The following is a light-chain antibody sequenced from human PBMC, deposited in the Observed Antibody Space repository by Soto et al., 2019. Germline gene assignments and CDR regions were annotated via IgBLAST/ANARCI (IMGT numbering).Light chain of an antibody. Sequence: IGITKTPSCPSVTQGERVTLSCRAGQCVTTNFAWYQQKSGQSPRLLIYDVSTRATGVPARFSGTGSETDFTLTISGLQSEDSAVYFCPQYNNWPFSFGQGRLLVIK. CDR1: QCVTTN. CDR3: PQYNNWPFS. CDR2: DVS. V-gene: IGKV3-15*01. J-gene: IGKJ5*01.